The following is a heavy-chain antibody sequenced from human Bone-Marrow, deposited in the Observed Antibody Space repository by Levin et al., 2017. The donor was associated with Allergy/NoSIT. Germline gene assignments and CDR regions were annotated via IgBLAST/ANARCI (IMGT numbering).Heavy chain of an antibody. Sequence: ESGPTLVKPTQTLTLTCTFSGFSLSTSGVGVGWIRQPPGKALEWLALIYWDDDKRYSPSLKSRLTITKDTSKNQVVLTMTNMDPVDTARYYCAHSRPSITMVRGVRLRLASGGWFDPWGQGTLVTVSS. CDR2: IYWDDDK. D-gene: IGHD3-10*01. CDR3: AHSRPSITMVRGVRLRLASGGWFDP. CDR1: GFSLSTSGVG. V-gene: IGHV2-5*02. J-gene: IGHJ5*02.